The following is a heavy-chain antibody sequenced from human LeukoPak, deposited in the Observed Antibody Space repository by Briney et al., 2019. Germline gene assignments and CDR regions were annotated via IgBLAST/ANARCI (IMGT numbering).Heavy chain of an antibody. CDR1: GFTFSSYA. V-gene: IGHV3-64*01. CDR2: ISSNGGST. D-gene: IGHD2-21*02. CDR3: ARDGGDIVVVTASYHYMDV. J-gene: IGHJ6*03. Sequence: GGSLRLSCAASGFTFSSYAMHWVRQAPGKGLEYVSAISSNGGSTYYANSVKGRFTISRDNSKNTLYLQMGSLRAEDVAVYYCARDGGDIVVVTASYHYMDVWGKGTTVTVSS.